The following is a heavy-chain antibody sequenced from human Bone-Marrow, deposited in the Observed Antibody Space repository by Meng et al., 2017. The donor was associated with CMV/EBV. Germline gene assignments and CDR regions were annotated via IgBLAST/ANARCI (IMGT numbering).Heavy chain of an antibody. CDR1: GYTFTSYD. Sequence: ASVKVSCKASGYTFTSYDINWVRQATGQGLEWMGWMNPNSGNTGYAQKFQGRVTMTRNTSISTAYMELSSLRSEDTAVYYCARDPIFGVVPANWFDPWGQGTRVTVSS. CDR2: MNPNSGNT. V-gene: IGHV1-8*01. CDR3: ARDPIFGVVPANWFDP. D-gene: IGHD3-3*01. J-gene: IGHJ5*02.